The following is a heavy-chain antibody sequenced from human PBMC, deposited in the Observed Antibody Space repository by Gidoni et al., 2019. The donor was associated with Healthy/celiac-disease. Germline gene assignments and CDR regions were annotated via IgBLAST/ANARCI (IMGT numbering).Heavy chain of an antibody. V-gene: IGHV3-9*01. CDR1: GFTFDDYA. CDR2: ISWNSGSI. Sequence: EVQLVESGGGLVQPGRSLRLSCAASGFTFDDYAMHWVRQAPGKGLEWVSGISWNSGSIGYADSVKGRFTISRDNAKNSLYLQMNSLRAEDTALYYCAMGEGYYYGMDVWGQGTTVTVSS. CDR3: AMGEGYYYGMDV. D-gene: IGHD1-26*01. J-gene: IGHJ6*02.